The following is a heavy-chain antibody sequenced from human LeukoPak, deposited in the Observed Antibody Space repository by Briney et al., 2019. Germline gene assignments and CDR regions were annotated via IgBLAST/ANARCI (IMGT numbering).Heavy chain of an antibody. Sequence: ASVKVSCKASVYTFTSYYMHWVRQAPGQGLEWMGIINTSGGSTSYAQKFQGRVTMTRDTSTSAVYMELSRLRSEDTAVYYCASGVGASLAFDIWGQGTMVTVSS. J-gene: IGHJ3*02. D-gene: IGHD1-26*01. CDR2: INTSGGST. V-gene: IGHV1-46*01. CDR1: VYTFTSYY. CDR3: ASGVGASLAFDI.